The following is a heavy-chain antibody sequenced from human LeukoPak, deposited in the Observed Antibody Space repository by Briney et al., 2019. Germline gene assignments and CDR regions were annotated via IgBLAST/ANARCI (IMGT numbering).Heavy chain of an antibody. CDR1: GGSFSAYY. Sequence: KPSETLSLTCAVYGGSFSAYYWSWIRQSPGKGLEWVGEINHGGRSNYNPSLKSRVTISLDTSKNQFSLTLSSVTAADTAVYYCARGPLLDYDGGGYYYFDYWGQGTLVTVSS. CDR2: INHGGRS. V-gene: IGHV4-34*01. J-gene: IGHJ4*02. CDR3: ARGPLLDYDGGGYYYFDY. D-gene: IGHD3-22*01.